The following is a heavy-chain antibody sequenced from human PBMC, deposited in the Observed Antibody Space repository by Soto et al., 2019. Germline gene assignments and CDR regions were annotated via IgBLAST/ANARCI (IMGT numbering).Heavy chain of an antibody. Sequence: PGGSLRLSCAASGFTLSGYVLHWVRQAPGKGLEWVALISYDGSDKNYGDSVKGRFTISRDNAKNTLYLQMNSLRAEDTAVYYCARPYCSSTSCYVYYGMDVWGQGTTVTVSS. CDR2: ISYDGSDK. J-gene: IGHJ6*02. CDR1: GFTLSGYV. V-gene: IGHV3-30-3*01. D-gene: IGHD2-2*01. CDR3: ARPYCSSTSCYVYYGMDV.